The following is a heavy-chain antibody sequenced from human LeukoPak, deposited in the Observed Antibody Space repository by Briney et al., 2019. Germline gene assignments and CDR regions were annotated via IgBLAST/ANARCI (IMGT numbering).Heavy chain of an antibody. Sequence: GGSLRLSCAASGFTFSSYIMNWVRQAPGKGLEWVSSISSSSSYIYYADSVKGRFTISRDNAKNSLYLQMNSLRAEDTAVYYCARPQGYSYGPYFWGQGTLVTVSS. D-gene: IGHD5-18*01. CDR2: ISSSSSYI. CDR3: ARPQGYSYGPYF. V-gene: IGHV3-21*01. CDR1: GFTFSSYI. J-gene: IGHJ4*02.